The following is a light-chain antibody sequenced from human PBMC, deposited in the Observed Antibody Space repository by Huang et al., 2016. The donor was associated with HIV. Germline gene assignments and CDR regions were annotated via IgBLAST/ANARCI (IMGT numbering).Light chain of an antibody. Sequence: DIQMTQSPFSLSASLGDRVTITCRASQSISSYLNWYQHKPGKAPKILIYAASTLQSGIPSRFSGSGAGTDFTLTITSLQPEDFATYYCQQTYIIPLTFGQGTKLEIK. CDR3: QQTYIIPLT. CDR1: QSISSY. V-gene: IGKV1-39*01. CDR2: AAS. J-gene: IGKJ2*01.